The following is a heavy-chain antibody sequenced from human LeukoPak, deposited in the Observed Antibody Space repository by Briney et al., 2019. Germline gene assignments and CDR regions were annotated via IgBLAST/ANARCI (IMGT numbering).Heavy chain of an antibody. J-gene: IGHJ5*02. CDR2: IKSKTDGGTT. V-gene: IGHV3-15*05. CDR3: ARDLGTTNWFDP. D-gene: IGHD1-26*01. Sequence: KPGGSLRLSCAASGFTFSNAWMSWVRQAPGKGLEWVGRIKSKTDGGTTHYAAPVQGRFTISRDDSKTTLYLQMNSLRDEDTSVYYCARDLGTTNWFDPWGQGTLVTVSS. CDR1: GFTFSNAW.